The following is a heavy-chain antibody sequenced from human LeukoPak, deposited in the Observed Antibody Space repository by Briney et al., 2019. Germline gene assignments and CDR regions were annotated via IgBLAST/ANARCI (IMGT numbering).Heavy chain of an antibody. V-gene: IGHV5-51*01. J-gene: IGHJ6*03. CDR1: GYSFTSYW. Sequence: GESLKISCKGSGYSFTSYWIGWVRQMPGKGLEWMGIIYPGDSDTRYSPSFQGQVTISADKSISTAYLQWSSLKATDTAMYYCARLANRRGYSYGPTPRGYMDVWGKGTTVTVSS. CDR2: IYPGDSDT. D-gene: IGHD5-18*01. CDR3: ARLANRRGYSYGPTPRGYMDV.